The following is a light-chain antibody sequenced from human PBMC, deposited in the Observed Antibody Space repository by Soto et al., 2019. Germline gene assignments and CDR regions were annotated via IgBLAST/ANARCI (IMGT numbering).Light chain of an antibody. CDR2: AAS. CDR3: QQSNITPCT. J-gene: IGKJ2*02. Sequence: DIQMTQSPSSLSASVGDRVTITCRASQSITTYLHWYQKKPGKAPKLLIYAASSLQSGVPSRFSGSGSGTDVNLTISNLQPEDFATYYCQQSNITPCTFGHGTELEIK. CDR1: QSITTY. V-gene: IGKV1-39*01.